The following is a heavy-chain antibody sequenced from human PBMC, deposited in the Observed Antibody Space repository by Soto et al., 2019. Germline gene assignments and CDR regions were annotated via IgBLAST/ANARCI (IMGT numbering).Heavy chain of an antibody. V-gene: IGHV1-69*05. D-gene: IGHD1-26*01. J-gene: IGHJ4*02. CDR2: IIPIFGTA. CDR3: AQLASIVGAGH. CDR1: GGTFSSYA. Sequence: QVQLVQSGAEVKKPGSSVKVSCKASGGTFSSYAISWVRQAPGQGLEWMGGIIPIFGTANYAQMVQGRVTIPPDDSTSTAYMELSSLGSEDTAVYYCAQLASIVGAGHWGQGTLVTVSS.